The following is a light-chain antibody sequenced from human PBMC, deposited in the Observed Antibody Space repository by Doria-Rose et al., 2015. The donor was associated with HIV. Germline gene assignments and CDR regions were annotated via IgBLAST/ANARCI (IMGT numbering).Light chain of an antibody. J-gene: IGKJ2*01. V-gene: IGKV1-5*03. CDR1: RRISSW. CDR2: KAS. Sequence: TQSPSTLSASVGDRVAITCRASRRISSWLAWYQRKPGKAPKLLIYKASILESGVPSRFSGRGSGTEFTLTISSLQPDDFATYYCQHYDTYPYTFGQGTRLQI. CDR3: QHYDTYPYT.